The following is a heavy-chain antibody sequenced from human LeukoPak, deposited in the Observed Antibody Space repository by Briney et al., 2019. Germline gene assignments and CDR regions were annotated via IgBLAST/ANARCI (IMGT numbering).Heavy chain of an antibody. V-gene: IGHV1-2*02. J-gene: IGHJ4*02. D-gene: IGHD3-22*01. CDR2: SNPNSGGT. CDR1: GYTFTGYY. CDR3: TSSITMIVVVTPAPNFDY. Sequence: ASVKVSCKASGYTFTGYYMHWVRQAPGQGLEWMGWSNPNSGGTNYAQKFQGRVTMTRDTSISTAYMELSRLRSDDTAVYYCTSSITMIVVVTPAPNFDYWGQGTLVTVSS.